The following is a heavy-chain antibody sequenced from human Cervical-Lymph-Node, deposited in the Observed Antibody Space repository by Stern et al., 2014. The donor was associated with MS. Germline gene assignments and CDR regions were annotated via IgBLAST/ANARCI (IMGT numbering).Heavy chain of an antibody. D-gene: IGHD3-3*01. V-gene: IGHV4-31*03. CDR2: NYYSGST. CDR1: GGSISSGGYY. J-gene: IGHJ5*02. Sequence: QVQLQESGPGLVKPSQTLSLTCTVSGGSISSGGYYWSWIRQHPGKGLEGIGYNYYSGSTYYNPSLKSRVTISVDTSKNQFPLKLSSVTAADTAVYYCARGHYDFWSGYSPGIWFDPWGQGTLVTVSS. CDR3: ARGHYDFWSGYSPGIWFDP.